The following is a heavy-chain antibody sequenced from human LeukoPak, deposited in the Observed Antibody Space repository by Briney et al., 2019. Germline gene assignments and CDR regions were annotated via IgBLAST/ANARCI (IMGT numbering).Heavy chain of an antibody. CDR1: GYTFTGYY. CDR2: INPNSGGT. D-gene: IGHD1-26*01. CDR3: ARDYGVGATGIDY. Sequence: ASVKVSCKASGYTFTGYYMHWVRQAPGQGLEWMGWINPNSGGTNYAQKFQGRVTMTRDTSTSTAYMELSRLRSDDTAVYYCARDYGVGATGIDYWGQGTLVTVSS. J-gene: IGHJ4*02. V-gene: IGHV1-2*02.